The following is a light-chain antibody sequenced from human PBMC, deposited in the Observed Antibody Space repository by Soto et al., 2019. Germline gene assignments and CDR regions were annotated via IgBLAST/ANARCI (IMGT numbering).Light chain of an antibody. V-gene: IGKV1-5*03. CDR2: KAT. J-gene: IGKJ1*01. CDR3: QQYNSYSWT. Sequence: DIQMTQSPSTLSASVGDRVTITCRASESISRWLAGYQQKPGKAPQLLIYKATGLQSGVPSRFSGSGSRTEFTLTISSLQPDDFATNYWQQYNSYSWTFGQGTKVEIK. CDR1: ESISRW.